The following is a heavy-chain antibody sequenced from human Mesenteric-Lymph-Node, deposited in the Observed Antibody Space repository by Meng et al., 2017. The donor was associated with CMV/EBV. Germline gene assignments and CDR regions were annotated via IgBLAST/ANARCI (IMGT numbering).Heavy chain of an antibody. CDR3: ARADFCSSTSCSFDY. Sequence: GGSLRLSCAASGFTFDAYAMHWVRQAPGKGLEWVSGISWNSGSIGSADSVKGRFTISRDNAKNSLYLQMNSLRAEDTAVYYCARADFCSSTSCSFDYWGQGTLVTVSS. D-gene: IGHD2-2*01. CDR1: GFTFDAYA. V-gene: IGHV3-9*01. J-gene: IGHJ4*02. CDR2: ISWNSGSI.